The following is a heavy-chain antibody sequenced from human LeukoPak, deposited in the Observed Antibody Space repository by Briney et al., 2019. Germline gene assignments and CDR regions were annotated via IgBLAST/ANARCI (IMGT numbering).Heavy chain of an antibody. CDR1: GFTFSNYG. Sequence: GGSLRLSCAASGFTFSNYGMHWVRHPPGKGLEWVAFIQYDGRYTCYADTVKGRLTISRDNSKNTLYLQMNSVRPEDTAVYYRARDDKWSFDHWGQGTLATVSS. CDR2: IQYDGRYT. J-gene: IGHJ4*02. D-gene: IGHD1-26*01. V-gene: IGHV3-30*02. CDR3: ARDDKWSFDH.